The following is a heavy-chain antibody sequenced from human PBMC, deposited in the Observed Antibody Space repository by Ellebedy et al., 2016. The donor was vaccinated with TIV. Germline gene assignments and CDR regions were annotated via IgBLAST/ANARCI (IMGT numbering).Heavy chain of an antibody. CDR2: INPSGGST. CDR3: ARDSEAVADY. V-gene: IGHV1-46*01. D-gene: IGHD6-19*01. Sequence: ASVKVSXXASGYTFTSYYMHWVRQAPGQGLEWMGIINPSGGSTSYAQKFQGRVTMTRDTSTSTVYMELSSLRSEDTAVYYCARDSEAVADYWGQGTLVTVSS. CDR1: GYTFTSYY. J-gene: IGHJ4*02.